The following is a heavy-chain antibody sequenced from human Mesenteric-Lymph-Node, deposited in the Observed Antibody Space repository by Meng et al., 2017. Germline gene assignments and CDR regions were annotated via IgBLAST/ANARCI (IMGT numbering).Heavy chain of an antibody. V-gene: IGHV4-34*01. CDR1: GGSFSGYY. J-gene: IGHJ4*02. Sequence: QVQLQESGPGLVKPSGTLSLTCAVSGGSFSGYYWSWIRQPPGKGLEWIGEINHSGSTNYNPSLKSRVTISVDTSKNQFSLKLSSVTAADTAVYYCARRPTIFDYWGQGTLVTVSS. D-gene: IGHD4/OR15-4a*01. CDR3: ARRPTIFDY. CDR2: INHSGST.